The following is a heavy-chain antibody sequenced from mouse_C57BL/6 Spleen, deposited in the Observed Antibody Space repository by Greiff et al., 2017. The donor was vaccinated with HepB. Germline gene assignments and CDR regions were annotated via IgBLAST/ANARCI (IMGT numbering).Heavy chain of an antibody. Sequence: EVQGVESGGGLVKPGGSLKLSCAASGFTFSDYGMHWVRQAPEKGLEWVAYISSGSSTIYYADTVKGRFTISRDNAKNTLFLQMTSLRSEDTAMYYCAKSLISTKGYYAMDYWGQGTSVTVSS. CDR3: AKSLISTKGYYAMDY. CDR1: GFTFSDYG. V-gene: IGHV5-17*01. D-gene: IGHD6-2*01. J-gene: IGHJ4*01. CDR2: ISSGSSTI.